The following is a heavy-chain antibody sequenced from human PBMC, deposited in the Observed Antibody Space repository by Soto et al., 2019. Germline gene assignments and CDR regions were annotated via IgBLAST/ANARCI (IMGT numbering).Heavy chain of an antibody. Sequence: QVQLVESGGGVVQPGRSLRLSCAASGFTFSSYAMHWVRQAPGKGLEWVAVISFDGSNKYYADSVKGRFTISRDNSKNTLYQQMNSLRAEDTAVYYCARVRDYDFWGGSYSYYYYGMDVWGQGTTVTVSS. D-gene: IGHD3-3*01. CDR2: ISFDGSNK. V-gene: IGHV3-30-3*01. J-gene: IGHJ6*02. CDR3: ARVRDYDFWGGSYSYYYYGMDV. CDR1: GFTFSSYA.